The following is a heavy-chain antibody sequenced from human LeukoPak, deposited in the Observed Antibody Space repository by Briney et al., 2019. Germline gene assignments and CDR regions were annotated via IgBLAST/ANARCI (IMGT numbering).Heavy chain of an antibody. V-gene: IGHV3-21*01. Sequence: GGSLRLSCAASGFTLSDYSMNWVRQAPGKGVEWVASVNTVSSYIYYADSMRGRFTISRDNAKNSLFLQMNSLRAEDTAVYYCARLRRNSDRSDFFYYYDHWAQGTLVTVSS. CDR1: GFTLSDYS. D-gene: IGHD3-22*01. CDR2: VNTVSSYI. CDR3: ARLRRNSDRSDFFYYYDH. J-gene: IGHJ4*02.